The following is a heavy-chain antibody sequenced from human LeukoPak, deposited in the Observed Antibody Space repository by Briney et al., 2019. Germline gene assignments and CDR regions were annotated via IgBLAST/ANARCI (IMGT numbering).Heavy chain of an antibody. CDR3: ARGLSRITIFGVVMNWFDP. V-gene: IGHV4-34*01. Sequence: SETLSLTCAVYGGSFSGYYWSWIRQPPGKGLEWIGEINHSGSTNYNPSLKSRVTISVDTSKNQFSLKLSSVTAADTAVYYCARGLSRITIFGVVMNWFDPWGQGTLVTVSS. D-gene: IGHD3-3*01. CDR1: GGSFSGYY. CDR2: INHSGST. J-gene: IGHJ5*02.